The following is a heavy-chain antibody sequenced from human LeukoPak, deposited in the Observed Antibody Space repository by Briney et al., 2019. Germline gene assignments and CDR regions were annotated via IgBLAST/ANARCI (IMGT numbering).Heavy chain of an antibody. Sequence: GGFLRLSCAASGNYWMHWVRQAPGKGLVWVSHINSDGSWTSYADSVKGRFTISKDNAKNTVYLQMNNLRAEDTAVYYCVSFYEAYWGRGTLVTVSS. CDR3: VSFYEAY. CDR2: INSDGSWT. J-gene: IGHJ4*02. CDR1: GNYW. V-gene: IGHV3-74*01. D-gene: IGHD2/OR15-2a*01.